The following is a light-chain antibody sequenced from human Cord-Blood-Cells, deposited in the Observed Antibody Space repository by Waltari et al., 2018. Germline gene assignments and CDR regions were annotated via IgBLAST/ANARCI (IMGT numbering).Light chain of an antibody. CDR2: EKK. CDR3: GTWDSSLSAGM. CDR1: SSNIGNNY. J-gene: IGLJ3*02. V-gene: IGLV1-51*02. Sequence: QSVLTQPPSVSAAPGQKVTISCSGSSSNIGNNYVSWYQQLPGTAPKLLIYEKKKRPSGIPDRFSGSKSGTSATLGITGLQTGDEADYYCGTWDSSLSAGMFGGGTKLTVL.